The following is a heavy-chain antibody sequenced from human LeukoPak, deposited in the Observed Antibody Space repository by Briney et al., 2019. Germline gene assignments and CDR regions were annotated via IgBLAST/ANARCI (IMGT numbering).Heavy chain of an antibody. Sequence: PSETLSLTCTVSGGSISNYYWSWIRQPPGKGLEWIGYIYYSGNTNYNPSLKSRVTISLDTSKNQFSLKLRSVTAADTATYYCARGGSRGYYYYMDVWGKGTTVIVSS. CDR3: ARGGSRGYYYYMDV. V-gene: IGHV4-59*01. CDR1: GGSISNYY. D-gene: IGHD3-16*01. J-gene: IGHJ6*03. CDR2: IYYSGNT.